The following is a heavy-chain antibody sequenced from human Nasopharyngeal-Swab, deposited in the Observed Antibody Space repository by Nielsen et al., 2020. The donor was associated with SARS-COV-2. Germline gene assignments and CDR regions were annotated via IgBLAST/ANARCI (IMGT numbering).Heavy chain of an antibody. D-gene: IGHD5-12*01. CDR3: ASCIVATAYGPSHYYYYAMDV. Sequence: SVKVSCKASGDTFNNYVFSWVRQAPGQGLEWMGRIIPMLDIANYAQKFQGRVTITADKSTSTAYMELSSLRSEDAAVYYCASCIVATAYGPSHYYYYAMDVWGQGTTVTVSS. CDR2: IIPMLDIA. V-gene: IGHV1-69*04. CDR1: GDTFNNYV. J-gene: IGHJ6*02.